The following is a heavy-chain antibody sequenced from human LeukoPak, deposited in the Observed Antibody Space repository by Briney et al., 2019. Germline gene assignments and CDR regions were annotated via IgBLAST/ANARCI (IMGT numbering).Heavy chain of an antibody. V-gene: IGHV3-7*01. CDR1: RFTFSDYY. Sequence: GGSLRLSCAASRFTFSDYYMTWVRQAPGRGLEWVANIKEDGSEKNYVDSVKGRFTISRDNAKNSVYLLLNSLTPEDTAVYYCARAKWELLWNNWLDPWGQGTLVTVSS. CDR2: IKEDGSEK. J-gene: IGHJ5*02. D-gene: IGHD1-26*01. CDR3: ARAKWELLWNNWLDP.